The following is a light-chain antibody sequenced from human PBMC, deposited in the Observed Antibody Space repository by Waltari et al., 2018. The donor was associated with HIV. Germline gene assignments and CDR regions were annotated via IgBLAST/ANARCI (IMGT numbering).Light chain of an antibody. CDR3: QVWDSTTDEGV. CDR2: DGS. CDR1: NIKSKN. V-gene: IGLV3-21*02. Sequence: SYVLTQPPSVSVAPGQTATITCGGNNIKSKNVHWYRQRPGQAPTLVVYDGSARPSGIPERFSGSHSENTATLTISRVEAGDEADYYCQVWDSTTDEGVFGGGTKLAVL. J-gene: IGLJ2*01.